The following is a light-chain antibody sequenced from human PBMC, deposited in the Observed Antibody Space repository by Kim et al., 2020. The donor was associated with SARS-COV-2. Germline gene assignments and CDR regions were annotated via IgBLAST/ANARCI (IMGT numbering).Light chain of an antibody. CDR2: DAS. CDR1: QSVMTY. V-gene: IGKV3-11*01. Sequence: LSPGERPTLSCRASQSVMTYLAWYQQKPGQDPRLLIYDASNRATGIPARFSGSGSGTDFTLTISNLEPEDFAVYYCQHRLNWPLTFGGGTKVDIK. CDR3: QHRLNWPLT. J-gene: IGKJ4*01.